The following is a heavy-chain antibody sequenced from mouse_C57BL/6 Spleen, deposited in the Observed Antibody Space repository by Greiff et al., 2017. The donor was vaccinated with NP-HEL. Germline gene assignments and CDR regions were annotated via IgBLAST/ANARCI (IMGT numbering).Heavy chain of an antibody. CDR3: ASSPYDVWAMDY. J-gene: IGHJ4*01. V-gene: IGHV5-16*01. D-gene: IGHD2-12*01. Sequence: EVNVVESEGGLVQPGSSMKLSCTASGFTFSDYYMAWVRQVPEKGLEWVANINYDGSSTYYLDSLKSRFIISRDNAKNILYLQMSSLKSEDTATYYGASSPYDVWAMDYWGQGTSVTVSS. CDR1: GFTFSDYY. CDR2: INYDGSST.